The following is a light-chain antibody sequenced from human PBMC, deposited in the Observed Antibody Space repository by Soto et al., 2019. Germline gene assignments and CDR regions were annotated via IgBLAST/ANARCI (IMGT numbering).Light chain of an antibody. V-gene: IGLV2-11*01. CDR3: CSYTSSSTYV. CDR2: DVT. CDR1: SRDVGGYDY. J-gene: IGLJ1*01. Sequence: QSALTQPRSVSGSPGQSVTISCTGTSRDVGGYDYVSWYQQHPGKAPKLMIYDVTQRPSGVPDRFSGSKSGNTASLTISGLQAEDEADYYCCSYTSSSTYVFGTGTKLTVL.